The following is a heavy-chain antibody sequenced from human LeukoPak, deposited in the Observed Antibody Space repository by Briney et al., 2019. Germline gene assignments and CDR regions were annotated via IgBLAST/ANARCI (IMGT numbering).Heavy chain of an antibody. Sequence: SETLSLTCAVYGGSFSGYYWSWIRQPPGKGLEWIGEINHSGSTNYNPSLKSRVTISVDTSKNQFSVKLSSVTAADTAVYHFARGRRYCSSTSCKRSYYYMDVWGKGTTVTVSS. CDR2: INHSGST. CDR3: ARGRRYCSSTSCKRSYYYMDV. J-gene: IGHJ6*03. V-gene: IGHV4-34*01. D-gene: IGHD2-2*01. CDR1: GGSFSGYY.